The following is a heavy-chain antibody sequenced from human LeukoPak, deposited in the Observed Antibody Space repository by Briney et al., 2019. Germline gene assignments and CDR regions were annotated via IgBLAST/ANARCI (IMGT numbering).Heavy chain of an antibody. J-gene: IGHJ3*02. CDR3: ARSVYRYGADAFDI. V-gene: IGHV4-34*01. Sequence: PSETLSLTCAVYGGSFSGYYWSWIRQPPGKGLEWIGEINHSGSTNYNPSLKSRVTISVDTSKNQFSLKLSSVTAADTAVYYCARSVYRYGADAFDIWGQGTMVTVSS. CDR1: GGSFSGYY. CDR2: INHSGST. D-gene: IGHD5-18*01.